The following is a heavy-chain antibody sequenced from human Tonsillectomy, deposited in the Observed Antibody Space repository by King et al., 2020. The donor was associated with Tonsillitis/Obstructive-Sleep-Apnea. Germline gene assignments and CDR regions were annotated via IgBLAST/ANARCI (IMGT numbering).Heavy chain of an antibody. Sequence: VQLQESGPGLVKPSETLSLTCTVSGGSISSYYWSWIRQPPGKGLGWIGYIYYSGSTNYNPSLKSRVTISVDTSKNQFSLRMSSVTAADTAVYDCARVGASGDYGVIEPFQHWGQGTLVTVSS. CDR3: ARVGASGDYGVIEPFQH. CDR2: IYYSGST. D-gene: IGHD4-17*01. CDR1: GGSISSYY. J-gene: IGHJ1*01. V-gene: IGHV4-59*01.